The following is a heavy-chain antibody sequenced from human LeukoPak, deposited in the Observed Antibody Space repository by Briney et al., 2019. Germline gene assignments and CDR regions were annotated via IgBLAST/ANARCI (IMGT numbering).Heavy chain of an antibody. V-gene: IGHV4-38-2*01. J-gene: IGHJ3*02. CDR3: ASSLLLNAFDI. D-gene: IGHD2-21*01. CDR2: IYHSGST. Sequence: SETLSLTCAVSGYSISSGYYWGWIRQPPGKGLEWIGSIYHSGSTYYNPSLKSRVTIPVHTSKNQCSLKLSSVTAADTAVYYCASSLLLNAFDIWGQGTKVTVSS. CDR1: GYSISSGYY.